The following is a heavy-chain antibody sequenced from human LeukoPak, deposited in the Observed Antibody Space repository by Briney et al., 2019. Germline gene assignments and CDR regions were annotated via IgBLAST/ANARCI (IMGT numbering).Heavy chain of an antibody. Sequence: SETLSLTCIVSGGAISSSGYYWGWIRQPPGKGLEWIGSIYYSGSTNYNPSLKSRVTISVDTSKNQFSQKLSSVTAADTAVHYCARQGPYCSSTSCSNFLDFWGQGTLVTVSS. CDR1: GGAISSSGYY. CDR2: IYYSGST. CDR3: ARQGPYCSSTSCSNFLDF. V-gene: IGHV4-39*01. J-gene: IGHJ4*02. D-gene: IGHD2-2*01.